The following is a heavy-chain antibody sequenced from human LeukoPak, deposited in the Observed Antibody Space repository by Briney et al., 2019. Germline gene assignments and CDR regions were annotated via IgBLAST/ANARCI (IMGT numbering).Heavy chain of an antibody. V-gene: IGHV4-61*08. J-gene: IGHJ4*02. CDR2: IYYSGST. CDR1: GGSISSGGYS. CDR3: ARGVVIAPQTFDY. Sequence: PETLSLTCAVSGGSISSGGYSWSWIRPPPGKGLEWIGYIYYSGSTNYSPSLKSRVTISVDTSKNQFSLRLSSVTAADTAVYYCARGVVIAPQTFDYWGQGTLVTVSS. D-gene: IGHD2-21*01.